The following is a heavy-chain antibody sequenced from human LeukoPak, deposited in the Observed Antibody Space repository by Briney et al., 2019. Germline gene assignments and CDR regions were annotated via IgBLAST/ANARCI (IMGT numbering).Heavy chain of an antibody. D-gene: IGHD3-16*01. V-gene: IGHV4-39*07. Sequence: SEILSLTCTVSDGSIISRSYYWGWVRQSPGKGLEWMGSVYYNGPTYYNLSLMSRITISRDTSRNQFSLRLTSVTAADTAIYYCTRVGERETGGRLFDYWGQGTLVTVSS. CDR3: TRVGERETGGRLFDY. CDR1: DGSIISRSYY. CDR2: VYYNGPT. J-gene: IGHJ4*02.